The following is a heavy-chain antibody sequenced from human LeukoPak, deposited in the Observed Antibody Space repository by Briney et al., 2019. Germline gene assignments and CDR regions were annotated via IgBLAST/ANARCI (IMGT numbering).Heavy chain of an antibody. V-gene: IGHV4-39*01. D-gene: IGHD3-22*01. CDR2: IYYSGST. CDR3: ARLSCYDSSGYYLAFLNTVLKYYFDY. CDR1: GGSISSSSYY. Sequence: PSETMSLTSTVSGGSISSSSYYWGWIRQPPGKGLEWIGSIYYSGSTYYNPSLKSRVTISVDTSKNQFSLKLSSVTAADTAVYYCARLSCYDSSGYYLAFLNTVLKYYFDYWGQGTLVTVSS. J-gene: IGHJ4*02.